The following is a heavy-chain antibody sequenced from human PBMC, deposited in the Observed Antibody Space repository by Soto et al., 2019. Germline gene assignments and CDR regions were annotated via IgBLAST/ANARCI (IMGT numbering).Heavy chain of an antibody. D-gene: IGHD3-9*01. Sequence: ASVKVSCKASGYTFTGYYMHWVRQAPGQGLEWMGWINPNSGGTNYAQKFQGWVTMTRDTSISTAYMELSRLRSDDTAVYYCARSHYDILTGYYTRENWFDPWGQGTLVTVSS. CDR3: ARSHYDILTGYYTRENWFDP. V-gene: IGHV1-2*04. CDR1: GYTFTGYY. CDR2: INPNSGGT. J-gene: IGHJ5*02.